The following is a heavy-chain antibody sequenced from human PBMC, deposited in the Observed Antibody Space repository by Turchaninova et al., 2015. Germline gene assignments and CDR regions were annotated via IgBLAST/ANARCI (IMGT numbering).Heavy chain of an antibody. J-gene: IGHJ5*02. CDR2: IDPGDSPT. CDR1: GYSFPSYW. CDR3: EREWRDP. V-gene: IGHV5-10-1*03. Sequence: EVQLVQSGAEVKEPGESLRITCQGSGYSFPSYWINWVRQMHGKVLAWVGGIDPGDSPTNDSPSSQGHVTSSADKSISTAFLQWNSLRASDTAIYYCEREWRDPWGQGTLVIVST. D-gene: IGHD2-8*01.